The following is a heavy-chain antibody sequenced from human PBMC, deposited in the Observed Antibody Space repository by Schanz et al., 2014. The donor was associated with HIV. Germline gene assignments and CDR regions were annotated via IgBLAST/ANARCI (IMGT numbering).Heavy chain of an antibody. J-gene: IGHJ6*02. CDR2: INPNSGGT. V-gene: IGHV1-2*02. CDR3: ARDADLNELWPRDYYHYTMDV. CDR1: GYTFTGYY. D-gene: IGHD5-18*01. Sequence: QVQLVQSGPEVKKPGASAKVSCKASGYTFTGYYMHWVRQAPGQGLEWMGWINPNSGGTNYAQKFQGRVTMTRDTSINTAYMELSRLRSDDTAVYYCARDADLNELWPRDYYHYTMDVWGQGTTVTVSS.